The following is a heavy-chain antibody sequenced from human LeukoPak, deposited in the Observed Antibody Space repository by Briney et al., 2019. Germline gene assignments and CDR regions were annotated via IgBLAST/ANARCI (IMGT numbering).Heavy chain of an antibody. Sequence: SETLSLTCSVSGGSISSYYWSWIRQPPGKGLEWIGNIYYSGSTNYNPSLKSRVTISVDTSKNQFSLKLSSVTAADTAVYYCAKVDSSSSWGRDYYYYYMDVWGKGTTVTVSS. CDR1: GGSISSYY. D-gene: IGHD6-6*01. J-gene: IGHJ6*03. V-gene: IGHV4-59*01. CDR2: IYYSGST. CDR3: AKVDSSSSWGRDYYYYYMDV.